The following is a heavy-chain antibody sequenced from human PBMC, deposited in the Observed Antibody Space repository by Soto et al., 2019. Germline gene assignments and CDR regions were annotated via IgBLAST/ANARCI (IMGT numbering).Heavy chain of an antibody. V-gene: IGHV2-26*01. CDR3: ARMLYYAMEV. J-gene: IGHJ6*02. CDR1: GFSLNHPRMG. CDR2: IFSSDEK. Sequence: HVTLKESGPVLVKPTETLTLTCTASGFSLNHPRMGVSWIRLPPGKALEWLAHIFSSDEKSYSTSQRSRLTIAKDTSESQVVLTMTNMDPVDTATYYCARMLYYAMEVWGQGTTVTVSS.